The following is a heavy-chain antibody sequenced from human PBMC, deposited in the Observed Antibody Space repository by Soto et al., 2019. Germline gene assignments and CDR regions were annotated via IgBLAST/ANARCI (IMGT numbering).Heavy chain of an antibody. CDR1: GFTFSSYS. Sequence: GGSLRLSCAASGFTFSSYSISWVRQAPGKGLECVSSISGSGGDTFYADSVKGRFTISRDNSKNTLYLQMSSLRADDTALYYCAKDSALPYSGSYFDYWGQGALVTAPQ. D-gene: IGHD1-26*01. J-gene: IGHJ4*02. CDR2: ISGSGGDT. V-gene: IGHV3-23*01. CDR3: AKDSALPYSGSYFDY.